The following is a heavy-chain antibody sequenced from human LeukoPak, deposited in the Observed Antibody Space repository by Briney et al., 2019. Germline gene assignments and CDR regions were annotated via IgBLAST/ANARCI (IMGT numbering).Heavy chain of an antibody. Sequence: SVKVSCKASGGTFSSYAISWVRQAPGQGLEWMGGIIPIFGTANYAQKFQGRVTITADESTSTAYMELSSLRSEDTAVYYCARESRRFPYCSGGSCVSDAFDIWGQGTMVTVSS. D-gene: IGHD2-15*01. J-gene: IGHJ3*02. CDR2: IIPIFGTA. CDR3: ARESRRFPYCSGGSCVSDAFDI. V-gene: IGHV1-69*13. CDR1: GGTFSSYA.